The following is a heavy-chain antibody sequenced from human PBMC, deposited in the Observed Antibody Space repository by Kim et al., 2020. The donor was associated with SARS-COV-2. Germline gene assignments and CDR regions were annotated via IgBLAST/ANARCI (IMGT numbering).Heavy chain of an antibody. Sequence: NPSSKSRVTISVDTSRNQFSLTLNSVPAADTAVYYCAGRRGQSSNWYFDLWGRGTLVSVSS. CDR3: AGRRGQSSNWYFDL. D-gene: IGHD3-10*01. J-gene: IGHJ2*01. V-gene: IGHV4-30-2*04.